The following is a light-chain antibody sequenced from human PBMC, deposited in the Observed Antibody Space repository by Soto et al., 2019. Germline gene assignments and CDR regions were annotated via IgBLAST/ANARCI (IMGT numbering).Light chain of an antibody. CDR3: QSYDSSLSGREV. J-gene: IGLJ2*01. Sequence: QSVLTQPPSVSGAPGQRVTISCTGSSSNIGAGYDVYWYQQLPGTAPKLLIYGNNNRPSGVPDRFSGSKSGPSGSLAITGLQAEDEADYYCQSYDSSLSGREVFGGGTKLTVL. CDR1: SSNIGAGYD. V-gene: IGLV1-40*01. CDR2: GNN.